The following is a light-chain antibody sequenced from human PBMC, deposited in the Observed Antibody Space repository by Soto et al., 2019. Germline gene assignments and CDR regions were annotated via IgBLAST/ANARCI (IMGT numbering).Light chain of an antibody. Sequence: QAVVTQEPSLTVSPGGTVTLTCGSSTGAVTNGHYPYWFQQKPGQAPRTLIYDTTNRHSWTPARFSGSLLGGKAALTLSGAQPVDEAEYFCLLSYNGPNVFGTGTKLTVL. CDR1: TGAVTNGHY. V-gene: IGLV7-46*01. J-gene: IGLJ1*01. CDR2: DTT. CDR3: LLSYNGPNV.